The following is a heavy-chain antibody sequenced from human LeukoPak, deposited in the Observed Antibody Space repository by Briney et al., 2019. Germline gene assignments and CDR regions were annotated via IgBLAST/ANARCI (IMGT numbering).Heavy chain of an antibody. J-gene: IGHJ4*02. V-gene: IGHV3-23*01. CDR1: GFTFSSYA. CDR2: ISGSGGST. D-gene: IGHD6-19*01. Sequence: GGSLRLSCAASGFTFSSYAMSWVRQAPGKGLEWVSAISGSGGSTYYADSVKGRFAISRDNSKNTLYLQMNSLRAEDTAVYYCFSSGPEKYYFDYWGQGTLVTVSS. CDR3: FSSGPEKYYFDY.